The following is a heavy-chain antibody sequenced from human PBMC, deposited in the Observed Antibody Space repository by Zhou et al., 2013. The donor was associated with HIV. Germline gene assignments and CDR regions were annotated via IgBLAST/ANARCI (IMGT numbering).Heavy chain of an antibody. CDR1: GVSLNSSSYY. Sequence: QVQLQESGPGLVKPSETLSLTCTVSGVSLNSSSYYWGWIRQPPGKGLAWIGSVYYGGSTYYNPSLKSRVTISIDTSKKQFSLKLSSVTAADTAVYYCASDYYGSGTYYLWGQGTLVIVSS. CDR3: ASDYYGSGTYYL. D-gene: IGHD3-10*01. CDR2: VYYGGST. V-gene: IGHV4-39*01. J-gene: IGHJ4*02.